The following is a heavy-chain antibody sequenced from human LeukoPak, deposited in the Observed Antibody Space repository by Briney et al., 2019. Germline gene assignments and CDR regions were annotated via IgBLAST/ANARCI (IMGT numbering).Heavy chain of an antibody. V-gene: IGHV3-30*04. Sequence: GGSLRLSCAASGFTFSSYAMHWVRQAPGKGLEWVAVISYDGSNKYYADSVKGRFTISRDNSKNTLYLQMNSLRAEDTAVYYCARDRGDYYDSSGYWYYFDYWGQGTLVTVSS. CDR1: GFTFSSYA. J-gene: IGHJ4*02. CDR2: ISYDGSNK. D-gene: IGHD3-22*01. CDR3: ARDRGDYYDSSGYWYYFDY.